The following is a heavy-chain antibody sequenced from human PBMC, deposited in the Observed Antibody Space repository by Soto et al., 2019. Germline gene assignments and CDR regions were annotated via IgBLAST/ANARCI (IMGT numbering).Heavy chain of an antibody. CDR3: ASEAFLVGATGHLYYCGMDV. V-gene: IGHV4-34*01. Sequence: SETLSLTCAVYGGSFSGYYWSWIRQPPGKGLEWIGEINHSGSTNYDPSLKSRVTISVDTSKNQFSLKLSSVTAADTAVYYCASEAFLVGATGHLYYCGMDVWGQGTKVTVSS. D-gene: IGHD1-26*01. CDR2: INHSGST. J-gene: IGHJ6*02. CDR1: GGSFSGYY.